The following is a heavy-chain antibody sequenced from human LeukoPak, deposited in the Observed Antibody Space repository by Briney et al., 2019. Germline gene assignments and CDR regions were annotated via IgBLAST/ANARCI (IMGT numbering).Heavy chain of an antibody. CDR1: GYTFTSYA. D-gene: IGHD3-10*01. V-gene: IGHV1-3*01. Sequence: GASVKVSCKASGYTFTSYALHWVRQAPGQRLEWMGWINVGNGNTKYSQKFQGRVTITRDTSASTAYMELSSLRSEDTAVYYCAILRSVLYYYYGMDVWGQGTTVTVSS. CDR3: AILRSVLYYYYGMDV. CDR2: INVGNGNT. J-gene: IGHJ6*02.